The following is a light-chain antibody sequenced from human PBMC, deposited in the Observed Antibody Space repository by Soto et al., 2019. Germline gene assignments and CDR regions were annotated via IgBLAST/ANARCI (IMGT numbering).Light chain of an antibody. V-gene: IGKV3-11*01. Sequence: EIVLTQSPTTLSLSPGERATLSCRASQSVSSYFACYQQKPGQAPRLLIYDASTRAAGIPARFSGSGSGTDFTLTISSLEPEDFAVYYCQQRSDWPLTFGGATKVEIK. CDR3: QQRSDWPLT. CDR1: QSVSSY. J-gene: IGKJ4*01. CDR2: DAS.